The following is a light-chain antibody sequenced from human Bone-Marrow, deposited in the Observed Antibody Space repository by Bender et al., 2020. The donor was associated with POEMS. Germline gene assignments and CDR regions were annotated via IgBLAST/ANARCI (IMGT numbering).Light chain of an antibody. CDR2: DVT. CDR1: SSDVGGDHF. CDR3: AVWDDSLNGWV. V-gene: IGLV2-14*01. J-gene: IGLJ3*02. Sequence: QSALTQPASVSGSPGQSITISCTGSSSDVGGDHFVSWYQQHPGKAPKLVIYDVTDRPSGVSDRFSGSRSGTSASLAISGLQSEDEADYYCAVWDDSLNGWVFGGGTKLTVL.